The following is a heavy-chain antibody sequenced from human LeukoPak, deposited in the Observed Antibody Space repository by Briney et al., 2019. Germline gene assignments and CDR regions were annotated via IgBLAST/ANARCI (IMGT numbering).Heavy chain of an antibody. J-gene: IGHJ4*02. Sequence: SETLSLTCAVYGGSFSGYYWSWIRQPPGKGLEWIGEINHSGSTNYNPALESRVTISVDTSKNQFSLKLSFVTAADTAVYYWARGCGSGSYYSFFDYWGQGTLVTVSS. D-gene: IGHD3-10*01. CDR3: ARGCGSGSYYSFFDY. CDR2: INHSGST. V-gene: IGHV4-34*01. CDR1: GGSFSGYY.